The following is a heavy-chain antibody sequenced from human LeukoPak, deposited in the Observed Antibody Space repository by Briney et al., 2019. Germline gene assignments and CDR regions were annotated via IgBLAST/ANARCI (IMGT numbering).Heavy chain of an antibody. CDR2: MNPNSGNT. J-gene: IGHJ6*03. Sequence: ASVKVSCKASGYTFTGYYIHWVRQATGQGLEWMGWMNPNSGNTGYAQKFQGRVTMTRNTSISTAYMELSSLRSEDTAVYYCARGEVGRGVIPYYYYYYMDVWGKGTTVTISS. V-gene: IGHV1-8*02. CDR1: GYTFTGYY. D-gene: IGHD3-10*01. CDR3: ARGEVGRGVIPYYYYYYMDV.